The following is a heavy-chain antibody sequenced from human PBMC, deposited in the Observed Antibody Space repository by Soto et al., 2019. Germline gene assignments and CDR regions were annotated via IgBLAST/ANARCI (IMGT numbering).Heavy chain of an antibody. Sequence: GSLRLSCAASGFTFSDYYMSWIRQAPGKGLEWVSYISSSGSTIYYADSVKGRFTISRDNAKNSLYLQMNSLRAEDTAVYYCAREVWGRDGYNFLEWCDYWGQGTLVTVSS. CDR3: AREVWGRDGYNFLEWCDY. V-gene: IGHV3-11*01. D-gene: IGHD5-12*01. CDR1: GFTFSDYY. CDR2: ISSSGSTI. J-gene: IGHJ4*02.